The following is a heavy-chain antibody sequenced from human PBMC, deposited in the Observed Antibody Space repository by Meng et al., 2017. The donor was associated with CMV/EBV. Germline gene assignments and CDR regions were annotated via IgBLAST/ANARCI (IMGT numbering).Heavy chain of an antibody. CDR2: ISSSGSTI. CDR1: GFTFSSYE. CDR3: ASFSPLYCSSTSCSNNWFDP. J-gene: IGHJ5*02. V-gene: IGHV3-48*03. D-gene: IGHD2-2*01. Sequence: GGSLRLSCAASGFTFSSYEMNCVRQAPGKGLEWVSYISSSGSTIYYADSVKGRFTISRDNAKNSLYLQMNSLRAEDTAVYYCASFSPLYCSSTSCSNNWFDPWGQGTLVTVSS.